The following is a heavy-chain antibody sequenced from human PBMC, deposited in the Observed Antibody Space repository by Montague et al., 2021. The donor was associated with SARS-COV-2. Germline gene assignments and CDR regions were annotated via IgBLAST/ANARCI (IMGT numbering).Heavy chain of an antibody. CDR1: GGSINTYY. J-gene: IGHJ6*04. D-gene: IGHD3-10*01. CDR3: ARGCLSYFGAGSHCYGMDV. CDR2: IYYSGST. Sequence: SETLSLTCTVSGGSINTYYWNWIRQFPGKGLEWIGYIYYSGSTNYSPSLKSRVTMSVDTSKNQMSLKLTSVTAADTAVYYCARGCLSYFGAGSHCYGMDVWGTVTTVTVSS. V-gene: IGHV4-59*01.